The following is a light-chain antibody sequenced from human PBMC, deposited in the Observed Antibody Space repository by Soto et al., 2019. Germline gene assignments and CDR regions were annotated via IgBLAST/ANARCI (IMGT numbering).Light chain of an antibody. CDR3: QQGYTNPIT. CDR2: AAS. CDR1: QTISGY. Sequence: DIQITQSPSSLSASVGDSVTITCRTSQTISGYLNWYQQKPGKAPKLLIYAASTLQSGVPSRFSGTRSGTDCTLAVSSLQPEDFATYHCQQGYTNPITFGQGTRLEI. J-gene: IGKJ5*01. V-gene: IGKV1-39*01.